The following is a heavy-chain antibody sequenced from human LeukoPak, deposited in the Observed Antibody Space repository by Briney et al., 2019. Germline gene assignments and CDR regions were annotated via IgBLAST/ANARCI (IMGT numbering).Heavy chain of an antibody. D-gene: IGHD3-16*02. CDR1: GFTFSSYG. Sequence: GGSLRLSCAASGFTFSSYGMHWVRQAPGKGLEWMAVISYDGSNKYYADSVKGRFTISRDNSKNSLFLQMNSLRAEDTAVYYCARVGGRYSPLGYWGQGTLVTVSS. J-gene: IGHJ4*02. CDR3: ARVGGRYSPLGY. CDR2: ISYDGSNK. V-gene: IGHV3-30*03.